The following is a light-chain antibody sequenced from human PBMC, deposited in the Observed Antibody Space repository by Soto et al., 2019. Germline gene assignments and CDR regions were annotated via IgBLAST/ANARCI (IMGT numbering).Light chain of an antibody. CDR2: AVN. J-gene: IGLJ3*02. CDR3: CSYAGSYTWV. V-gene: IGLV2-11*01. Sequence: QSVLTQPSSVSGSPGQSVTISCTGTSSDVGDYNYVSWYQQHPGKAPKLLIYAVNMRPSGAPDRFSGSKSGNTASLTISGLQAEDEADYSCCSYAGSYTWVFGGGTKLTVL. CDR1: SSDVGDYNY.